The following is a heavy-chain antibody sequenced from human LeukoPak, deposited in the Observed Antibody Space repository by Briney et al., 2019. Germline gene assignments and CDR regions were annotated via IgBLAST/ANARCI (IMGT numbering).Heavy chain of an antibody. Sequence: PGGSLRLSCAASGFTVSSNYMSWVRQAPGKGLEWVSVIYSGGSTYYADSVKGRFTISRDNSKNTLYLQMNSLRAEDTAVYYCAKSRDGYRVFEYWGQGTLVTVSS. J-gene: IGHJ4*02. D-gene: IGHD5-24*01. CDR2: IYSGGST. CDR3: AKSRDGYRVFEY. V-gene: IGHV3-66*01. CDR1: GFTVSSNY.